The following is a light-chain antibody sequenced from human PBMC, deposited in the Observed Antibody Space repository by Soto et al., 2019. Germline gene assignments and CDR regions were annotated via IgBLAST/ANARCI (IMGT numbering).Light chain of an antibody. J-gene: IGKJ2*01. CDR3: QQRSHLPPT. CDR1: QSVSSY. CDR2: DAS. V-gene: IGKV3-11*01. Sequence: EIVLTQSPATLSLSPGERATLSCRASQSVSSYLAWYQQKPGQAPRLLIYDASNRATGIPARFSGSGSGTDFTLTISSLEPEDFAVYYWQQRSHLPPTFGQWTKLEIK.